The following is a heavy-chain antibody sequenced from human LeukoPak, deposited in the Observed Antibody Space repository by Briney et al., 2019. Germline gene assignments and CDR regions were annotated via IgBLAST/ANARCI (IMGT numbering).Heavy chain of an antibody. Sequence: GSLRLSCAASGFTFSSYWMSWIRQPPGKGLEWIGEINHSGSTNYNPSLKSRVTISVDTSKNQFSLKLSSVTAADTAVYYCARNRDLDYWGQGTLVTVSS. J-gene: IGHJ4*02. CDR1: GFTFSSYW. CDR2: INHSGST. V-gene: IGHV4-34*01. D-gene: IGHD1-14*01. CDR3: ARNRDLDY.